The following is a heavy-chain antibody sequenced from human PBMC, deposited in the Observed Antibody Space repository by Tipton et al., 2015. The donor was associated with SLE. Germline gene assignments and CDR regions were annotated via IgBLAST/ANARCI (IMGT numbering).Heavy chain of an antibody. CDR1: GFPFCSYW. Sequence: SLRLSCAASGFPFCSYWMSWVGQAPGKGLEWVAFIRYNASKIHYADSVKGRFTISRDNFKNTTYLQMNNLTTEDRAIYYCARENRYRYRGMDVWGQGTTLIVSS. V-gene: IGHV3-30*02. CDR3: ARENRYRYRGMDV. CDR2: IRYNASKI. J-gene: IGHJ6*02. D-gene: IGHD1-1*01.